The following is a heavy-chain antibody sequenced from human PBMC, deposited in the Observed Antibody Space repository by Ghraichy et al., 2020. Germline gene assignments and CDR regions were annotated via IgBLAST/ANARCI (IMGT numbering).Heavy chain of an antibody. D-gene: IGHD3-10*01. J-gene: IGHJ6*02. Sequence: SETLSLTCTVSGGSISNSNWWSWVRQPPGKGLEWIGDIYHTGSTDFNPSLKSRVTISVDKSKNHFSLKVTSLTAADTAVYYCARDMRYYGSGTYLLHGMDVWGQGTTVTVSS. CDR1: GGSISNSNW. V-gene: IGHV4-4*02. CDR2: IYHTGST. CDR3: ARDMRYYGSGTYLLHGMDV.